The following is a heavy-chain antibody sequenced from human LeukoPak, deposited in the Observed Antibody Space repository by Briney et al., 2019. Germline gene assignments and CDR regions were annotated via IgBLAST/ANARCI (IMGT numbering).Heavy chain of an antibody. J-gene: IGHJ4*02. CDR2: ISSSGSTI. Sequence: GGSLRLSCAASGFTVSSNYMSWVRQAPGKGLEWVSYISSSGSTIYYADSVKGRFTISRDNAKNSLYLQMNSLRAEDTAVYYCARLKIGGYYDSSGYSDYWGQGTLVTVSS. D-gene: IGHD3-22*01. CDR3: ARLKIGGYYDSSGYSDY. CDR1: GFTVSSNY. V-gene: IGHV3-11*01.